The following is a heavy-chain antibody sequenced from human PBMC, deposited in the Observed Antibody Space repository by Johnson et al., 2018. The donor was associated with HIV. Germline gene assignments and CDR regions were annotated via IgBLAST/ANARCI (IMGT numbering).Heavy chain of an antibody. CDR3: AKGGRGDAFDI. CDR2: IRYEGSNK. D-gene: IGHD2-15*01. Sequence: QVQLVESGGCVVQPGGSLRLSCAASGFTFSSYGMHWVRQAPGKGLEWVAFIRYEGSNKYYADSVKGRFTISRDNSKNTLYLQMNSLRAEDTAVYYCAKGGRGDAFDIWGQGTMVTVSS. CDR1: GFTFSSYG. J-gene: IGHJ3*02. V-gene: IGHV3-30*02.